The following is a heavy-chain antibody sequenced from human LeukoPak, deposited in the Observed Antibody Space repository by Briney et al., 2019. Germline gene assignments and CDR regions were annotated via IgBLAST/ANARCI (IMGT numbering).Heavy chain of an antibody. CDR1: GFTFSSYE. D-gene: IGHD1-1*01. Sequence: GGSMTLSYAAPGFTFSSYEMNWVRQAPGKGQDWVSYISSSGSTIYYADSVKGRFTISRDNAKNSLYLQMNSLRAEDTAVYYCARVSSSREHAFDIWGQGTMVTVSS. CDR3: ARVSSSREHAFDI. CDR2: ISSSGSTI. J-gene: IGHJ3*02. V-gene: IGHV3-48*03.